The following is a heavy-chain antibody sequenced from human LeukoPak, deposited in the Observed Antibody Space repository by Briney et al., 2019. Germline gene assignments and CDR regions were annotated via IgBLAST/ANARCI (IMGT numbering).Heavy chain of an antibody. CDR2: DASSTTST. Sequence: GGSLRLSCEVSGFNLSRNGMHWVRQAPGKGLEWVSADASSTTSTYYAKSVRGRFTISRDNSMNTVYLQMNSLRVDDTAVYYCSKAPLETCTGAVCYYLDVWGKGTTVIVSS. CDR1: GFNLSRNG. J-gene: IGHJ6*03. V-gene: IGHV3-NL1*01. D-gene: IGHD2-8*02. CDR3: SKAPLETCTGAVCYYLDV.